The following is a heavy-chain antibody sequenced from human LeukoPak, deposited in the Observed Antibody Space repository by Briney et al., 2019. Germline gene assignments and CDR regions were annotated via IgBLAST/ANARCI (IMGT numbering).Heavy chain of an antibody. J-gene: IGHJ3*02. CDR3: ASTSKYIGSGRDDSFDI. CDR1: GGSINSYY. D-gene: IGHD3-10*01. CDR2: ISYSGGT. V-gene: IGHV4-59*06. Sequence: PSETLSLSCTVSGGSINSYYWSWIRQPPGKGLEWIGYISYSGGTYYNPSLKSRVSISVDTSKSQFSLKMSSVTAADTAVYYCASTSKYIGSGRDDSFDIWGQGTMVTVSS.